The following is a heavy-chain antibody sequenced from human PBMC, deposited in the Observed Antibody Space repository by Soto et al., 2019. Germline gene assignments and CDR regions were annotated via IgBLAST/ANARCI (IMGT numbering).Heavy chain of an antibody. J-gene: IGHJ4*02. V-gene: IGHV1-69*13. Sequence: SVKVSCKASGGTFSSYRINWVRQAPGQGLEWVGGIVPIYRTADYAQKFQGRVTITADESARKSYMELRRLKAQDTAVYYCVRDSGAKLSSSWGQGTLVTVS. CDR2: IVPIYRTA. CDR1: GGTFSSYR. D-gene: IGHD6-13*01. CDR3: VRDSGAKLSSS.